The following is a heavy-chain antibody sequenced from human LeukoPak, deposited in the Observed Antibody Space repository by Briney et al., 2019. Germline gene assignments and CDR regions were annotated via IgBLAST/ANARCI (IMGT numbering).Heavy chain of an antibody. V-gene: IGHV3-30*04. D-gene: IGHD5-24*01. Sequence: GGSLRLSCAASGFVFSDYAIHWVRQAPGKGLEWVAVISYDGGSEHYLDSVKGRFTISRDNSKNTVYLQMNSPRGEDTARYYCARNYPRRSRIISLFASWGQGTPVT. CDR1: GFVFSDYA. J-gene: IGHJ4*02. CDR2: ISYDGGSE. CDR3: ARNYPRRSRIISLFAS.